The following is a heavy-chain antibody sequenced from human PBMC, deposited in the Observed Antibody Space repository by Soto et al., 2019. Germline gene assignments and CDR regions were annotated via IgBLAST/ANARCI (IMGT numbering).Heavy chain of an antibody. CDR1: GYTLTELS. D-gene: IGHD6-13*01. J-gene: IGHJ4*02. CDR2: FDPEDGET. V-gene: IGHV1-24*01. Sequence: ASVKVSCKVSGYTLTELSMHWVRQAPGKGLEWMGGFDPEDGETIYAQKFQGRVTMTEDTSTDTAYMELSSLRSEDTAVYYCATDLRGSSWYGGDYYWGQGTLVTVSS. CDR3: ATDLRGSSWYGGDYY.